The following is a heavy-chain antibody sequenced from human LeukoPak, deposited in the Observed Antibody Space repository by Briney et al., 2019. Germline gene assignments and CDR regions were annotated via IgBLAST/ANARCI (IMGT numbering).Heavy chain of an antibody. CDR2: IRGSGDRT. D-gene: IGHD4-23*01. Sequence: PGGSLRLSCAASGFTFSSYAMTWVRQAPGKGLEWVSAIRGSGDRTYYADSVKGRFTISRDNSKNTLYLQMNSLRAEDTAVYFCAKGRGVGTYYYFGYWGQGTLVTVSS. CDR3: AKGRGVGTYYYFGY. J-gene: IGHJ4*02. V-gene: IGHV3-23*01. CDR1: GFTFSSYA.